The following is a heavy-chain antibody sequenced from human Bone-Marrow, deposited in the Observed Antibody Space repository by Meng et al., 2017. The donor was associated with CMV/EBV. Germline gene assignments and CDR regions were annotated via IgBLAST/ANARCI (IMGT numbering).Heavy chain of an antibody. J-gene: IGHJ4*02. D-gene: IGHD2-15*01. CDR3: AREFEGCSGGSCYSLFDY. CDR1: GFTFSSYW. V-gene: IGHV3-74*01. CDR2: INSDGSST. Sequence: GESLKISCAASGFTFSSYWMYWVRQAPGKGLVWVSRINSDGSSTSYADSVKGRFTISRDNAKNTLYLQMNSLRAEDTAVYYCAREFEGCSGGSCYSLFDYWGQGTLVTVSS.